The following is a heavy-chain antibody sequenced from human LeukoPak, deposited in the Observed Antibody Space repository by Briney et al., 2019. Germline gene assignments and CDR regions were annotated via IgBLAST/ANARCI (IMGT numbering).Heavy chain of an antibody. V-gene: IGHV4-61*02. D-gene: IGHD1-1*01. CDR1: GGSISSGSYY. Sequence: SETLSLTCTVSGGSISSGSYYWSRIRQPAGKGLEWIGRIYTSGSTNYNPSLKSRVTISVDTSKNQFSLKLSSVTAADTAVYYCARGRLGDCFDYWGQGTLVTVSS. CDR2: IYTSGST. J-gene: IGHJ4*02. CDR3: ARGRLGDCFDY.